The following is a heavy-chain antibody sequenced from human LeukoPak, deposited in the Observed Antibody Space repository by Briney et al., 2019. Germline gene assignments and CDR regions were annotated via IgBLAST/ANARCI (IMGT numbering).Heavy chain of an antibody. CDR2: ISSSGGTT. D-gene: IGHD6-19*01. J-gene: IGHJ4*02. CDR1: GFTFSTYA. V-gene: IGHV3-23*01. CDR3: AKDRNGWPTTFDS. Sequence: PGGSLRLSCAASGFTFSTYAVNWVRQAPGKGLEWVSAISSSGGTTYYADSVKGRFSISRDNSKNTLYLQMNSLRAEDTAVYYCAKDRNGWPTTFDSWGKGTLVTVSA.